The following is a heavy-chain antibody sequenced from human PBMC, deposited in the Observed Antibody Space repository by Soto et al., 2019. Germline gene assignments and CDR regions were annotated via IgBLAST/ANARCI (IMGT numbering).Heavy chain of an antibody. D-gene: IGHD3-22*01. V-gene: IGHV3-21*01. Sequence: SLRLSCAASGFTFSSYSMNWVRQAPGKGLEWVSSISSSSSYIYYADSVKGRFTISRDNAKNSLYLQMNSLRAEDTAVYYCARDFVNSYYYDSSGYYYYYYYGMDVWGQGTTVTVSS. CDR2: ISSSSSYI. J-gene: IGHJ6*02. CDR3: ARDFVNSYYYDSSGYYYYYYYGMDV. CDR1: GFTFSSYS.